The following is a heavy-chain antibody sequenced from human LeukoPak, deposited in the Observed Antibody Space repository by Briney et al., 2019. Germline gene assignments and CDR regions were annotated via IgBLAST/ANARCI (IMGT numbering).Heavy chain of an antibody. CDR2: INYSGST. V-gene: IGHV4-59*01. J-gene: IGHJ4*02. Sequence: SETLSLTCTVSGGSISSYYWSWIRQPPGKGLEWIGYINYSGSTNCNPSLKSRVTISVDTSKNQFSLKLSSVTAADTAVYYCARSRGPYGLDYWGQGTLVTVSS. CDR1: GGSISSYY. CDR3: ARSRGPYGLDY. D-gene: IGHD3-10*01.